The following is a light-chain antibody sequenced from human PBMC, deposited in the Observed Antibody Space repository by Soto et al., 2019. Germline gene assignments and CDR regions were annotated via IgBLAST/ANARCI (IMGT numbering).Light chain of an antibody. V-gene: IGKV2D-29*01. Sequence: DIVVTQTPLSLSVTPGQPASISCKSGQSLGHTDGETYLFCYLQKPGQPPQPLIYQVSNRFSGVPDRFSGSGSGTDFTLKISRMEAEDVGVYYCMQSLQLPYTFGQGTKLEIK. CDR2: QVS. CDR1: QSLGHTDGETY. J-gene: IGKJ2*01. CDR3: MQSLQLPYT.